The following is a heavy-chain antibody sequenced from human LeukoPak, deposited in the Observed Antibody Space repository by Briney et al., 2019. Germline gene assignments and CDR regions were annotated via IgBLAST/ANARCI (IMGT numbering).Heavy chain of an antibody. CDR2: IYHSGST. V-gene: IGHV4-38-2*02. J-gene: IGHJ4*01. Sequence: SETLSLTCTVSGYSISSGFYWGWIRQPPGKGLEWIGSIYHSGSTYYNPSLESRVTISVDTSKNQFSLKVISVTAADAAVYYCARGVGYCSGGRCPFDYWGRGTQVTVSS. D-gene: IGHD2-15*01. CDR3: ARGVGYCSGGRCPFDY. CDR1: GYSISSGFY.